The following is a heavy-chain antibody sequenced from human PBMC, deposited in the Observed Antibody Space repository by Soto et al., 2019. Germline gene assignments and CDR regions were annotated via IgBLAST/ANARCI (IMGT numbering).Heavy chain of an antibody. V-gene: IGHV2-5*02. D-gene: IGHD3-3*01. CDR3: AHRVLRTVFGLVTTTAIYFDF. CDR1: GFSLTTSGVG. Sequence: QITLNESGPTPVKPRQTLTLTCTFSGFSLTTSGVGVGWIRQSPGKAPEWLALIYWDDDKRYSPSLKSRITITKDNPKNQVVLTMADLDPADTATYYCAHRVLRTVFGLVTTTAIYFDFWGQGTPVAVSS. J-gene: IGHJ4*02. CDR2: IYWDDDK.